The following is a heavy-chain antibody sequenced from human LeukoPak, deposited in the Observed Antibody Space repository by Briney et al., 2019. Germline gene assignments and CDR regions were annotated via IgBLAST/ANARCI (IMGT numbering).Heavy chain of an antibody. J-gene: IGHJ4*02. D-gene: IGHD2-8*01. CDR1: GFSVRNNH. Sequence: GGSLRLSCAASGFSVRNNHIYWVRQAPGKGLEWVSVIYNGGGTYYTDSVKGRFTISRDDSKDTVFLQMNSLRAEDTAVYFCVRNLRYCSDGVCSPWGQGTLVTVSS. CDR2: IYNGGGT. V-gene: IGHV3-66*01. CDR3: VRNLRYCSDGVCSP.